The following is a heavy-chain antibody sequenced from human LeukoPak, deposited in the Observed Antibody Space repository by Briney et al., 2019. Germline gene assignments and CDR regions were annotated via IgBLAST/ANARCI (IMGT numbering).Heavy chain of an antibody. Sequence: SETLSLTCTVSGGSISSYYWSWLRQPPGRGLEWIGYIYYTGTTNYNPSLKSRAATSVDTSKNQFSLKLTSVTAADTAVYYCVRDKRDGTRPSSERFDYWGQGTLVTVSS. CDR2: IYYTGTT. CDR3: VRDKRDGTRPSSERFDY. D-gene: IGHD5-24*01. V-gene: IGHV4-59*01. J-gene: IGHJ4*02. CDR1: GGSISSYY.